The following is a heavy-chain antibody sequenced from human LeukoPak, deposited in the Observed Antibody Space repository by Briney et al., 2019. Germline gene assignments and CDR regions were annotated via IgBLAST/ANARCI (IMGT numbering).Heavy chain of an antibody. Sequence: ASVKVSCKASGYTFTSYYMHWVRQAPGQGLEWMGITNPSGGSTSYAQKFQGRVTMTRDTSTSTVYMELSSLRSEDTAVYYCARDIQLNAFDIWGQGTMVTVSS. CDR1: GYTFTSYY. J-gene: IGHJ3*02. CDR3: ARDIQLNAFDI. CDR2: TNPSGGST. D-gene: IGHD5-18*01. V-gene: IGHV1-46*01.